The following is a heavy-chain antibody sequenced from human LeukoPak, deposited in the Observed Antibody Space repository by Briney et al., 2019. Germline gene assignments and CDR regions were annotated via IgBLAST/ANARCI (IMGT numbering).Heavy chain of an antibody. J-gene: IGHJ4*02. CDR3: ARSVLWVSPESYFDY. CDR1: GGSISSYY. CDR2: IYYSGST. V-gene: IGHV4-59*01. Sequence: PSETLSLTCTVSGGSISSYYWSWIRQPPGEGLEWIGYIYYSGSTNYSPSLKSRVTISVDTSKNQFSLKLSSVAAADTAVYYCARSVLWVSPESYFDYWGQGTLVTVSS. D-gene: IGHD2/OR15-2a*01.